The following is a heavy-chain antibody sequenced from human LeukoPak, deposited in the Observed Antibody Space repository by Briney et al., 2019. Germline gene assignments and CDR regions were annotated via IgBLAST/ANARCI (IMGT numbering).Heavy chain of an antibody. CDR1: GGSISSSNW. V-gene: IGHV4-4*02. CDR2: INHSGIT. CDR3: AREGYFDWPYAFDI. Sequence: PSGTLSLTCAVSGGSISSSNWWSWVRQPPGKGLEWIGEINHSGITNYNPSLRSRVTISVDKSKNQFSLKLTSVTAADTAVYYCAREGYFDWPYAFDIWGQGTMVTVSS. J-gene: IGHJ3*02. D-gene: IGHD3-9*01.